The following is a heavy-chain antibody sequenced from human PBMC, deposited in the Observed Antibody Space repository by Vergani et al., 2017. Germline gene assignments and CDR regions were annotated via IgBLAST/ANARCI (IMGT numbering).Heavy chain of an antibody. V-gene: IGHV3-30*03. CDR1: GFTFSSYG. D-gene: IGHD6-6*01. CDR3: ATTSWYSSSSKEMNSDY. CDR2: ISYDGSNK. Sequence: VQLVESGGGLVQPGGSLRLSCAASGFTFSSYGMHWVRQAPGKGLEWVAVISYDGSNKYYADSVKGRFTISRDNSKNTLYLQMNSLRAEDTAVYYCATTSWYSSSSKEMNSDYWGQGTLVTVSS. J-gene: IGHJ4*02.